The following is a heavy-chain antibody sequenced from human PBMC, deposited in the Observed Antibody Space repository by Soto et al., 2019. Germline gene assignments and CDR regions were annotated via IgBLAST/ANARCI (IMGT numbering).Heavy chain of an antibody. D-gene: IGHD3-3*01. V-gene: IGHV4-59*08. Sequence: SETLSLTCTVSGGYISSYYCSWIRQPPGKGLEWIGYIYYSGSTNYNPSLKSRVTISVDTSKNQFSLKLSSVTAADTAVYYCARHAPPRDYDFWSGSHYFDYWGQETLVTVSS. CDR1: GGYISSYY. J-gene: IGHJ4*02. CDR3: ARHAPPRDYDFWSGSHYFDY. CDR2: IYYSGST.